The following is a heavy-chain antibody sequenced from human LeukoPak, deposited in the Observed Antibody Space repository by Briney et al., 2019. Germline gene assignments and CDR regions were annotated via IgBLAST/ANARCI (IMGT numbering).Heavy chain of an antibody. CDR1: GFTFSSYS. Sequence: GGSLRLSCAASGFTFSSYSMNWVRQAPGKGLEWVSSISSSSSYIYYADSVKGRFTISRDNAKNSLYLQMNSLRAEDTAVYYCARERATYYYDSSGFDYWGQGTLVTVSS. CDR2: ISSSSSYI. D-gene: IGHD3-22*01. CDR3: ARERATYYYDSSGFDY. J-gene: IGHJ4*02. V-gene: IGHV3-21*01.